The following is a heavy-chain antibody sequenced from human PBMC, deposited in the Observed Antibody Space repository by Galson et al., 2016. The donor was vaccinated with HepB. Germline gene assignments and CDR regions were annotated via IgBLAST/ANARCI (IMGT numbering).Heavy chain of an antibody. CDR3: ARALIRQSAHDS. CDR2: IKEDGSE. Sequence: SLRLSCAASGFNFSHYWMSWVRQAPGKGLEWVANIKEDGSENSVKGRFTISRDNVKNSLYLQMNSLRAEDTAVYYCARALIRQSAHDSWGQGTLVTVSS. CDR1: GFNFSHYW. J-gene: IGHJ4*02. V-gene: IGHV3-7*03. D-gene: IGHD2-8*01.